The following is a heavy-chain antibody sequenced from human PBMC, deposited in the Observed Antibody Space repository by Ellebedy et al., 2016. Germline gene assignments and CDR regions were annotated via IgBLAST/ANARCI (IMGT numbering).Heavy chain of an antibody. V-gene: IGHV3-7*04. CDR3: ARDPIRGDGHNWDF. Sequence: GRSLRLSCAASGFSISNYWMTWVRQAPGKGLEWVANVKQDGSTKHYVDSVKGRFTISRDNSKNSLYLQMNSLRAEDTAVYYCARDPIRGDGHNWDFWGQGTLITVSS. CDR2: VKQDGSTK. D-gene: IGHD5-24*01. CDR1: GFSISNYW. J-gene: IGHJ4*02.